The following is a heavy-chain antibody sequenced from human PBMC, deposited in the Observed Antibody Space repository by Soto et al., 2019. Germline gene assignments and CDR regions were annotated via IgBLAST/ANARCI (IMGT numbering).Heavy chain of an antibody. D-gene: IGHD3-10*01. J-gene: IGHJ4*02. CDR1: GYTFTSYG. V-gene: IGHV1-18*01. CDR3: ARDSPYGSGSYLGDY. CDR2: ISAYNGNT. Sequence: QVQLVQSGAEVKKPGASVKVSCKASGYTFTSYGISWVRQAPGQGLEWMGWISAYNGNTNYAQKLQGRVTMTTHTSTSTAYMELRSLISDDTAAYYCARDSPYGSGSYLGDYWGQGTLVSVSS.